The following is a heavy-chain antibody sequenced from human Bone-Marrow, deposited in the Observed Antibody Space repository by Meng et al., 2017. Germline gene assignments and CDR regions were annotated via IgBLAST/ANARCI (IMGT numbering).Heavy chain of an antibody. CDR1: GFTFSSYA. Sequence: GGSLRLSCAASGFTFSSYAMSWVRQAPGKGLEWVSAISGSGGSTYYADSVKGRFTISRDTSKNTLYLQMNILRAEDTAVYYCAKSQAMQIQLWLLHSYYGMDVWGQGTTVTVSS. D-gene: IGHD5-18*01. J-gene: IGHJ6*02. V-gene: IGHV3-23*01. CDR2: ISGSGGST. CDR3: AKSQAMQIQLWLLHSYYGMDV.